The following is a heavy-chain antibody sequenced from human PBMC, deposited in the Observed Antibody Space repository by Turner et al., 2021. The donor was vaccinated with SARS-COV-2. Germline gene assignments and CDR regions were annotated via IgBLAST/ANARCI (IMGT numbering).Heavy chain of an antibody. V-gene: IGHV4-34*01. CDR3: ARAGNCAGGSCYFDY. Sequence: QVQLQEWGAGLLKPSETLSLPCAIYGGSFSGFYWSWIRQPLGQGREWIAEFDHSGSTNTNPSLKSRVTISVDTSKNQFSLKLSSVTAADTAVYYCARAGNCAGGSCYFDYWGQGTLVTVSS. CDR1: GGSFSGFY. J-gene: IGHJ4*02. D-gene: IGHD2-15*01. CDR2: FDHSGST.